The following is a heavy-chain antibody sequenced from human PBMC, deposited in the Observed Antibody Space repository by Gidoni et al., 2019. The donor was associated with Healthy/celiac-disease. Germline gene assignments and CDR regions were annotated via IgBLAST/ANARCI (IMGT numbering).Heavy chain of an antibody. Sequence: QVQLQESGPGLVKPSETLSLTCTVSGGSLSSYYWSWIRQPPGKGLEWIGYIYYSGSTNYNPSLKSRVTISVDTSKNQFSLKLSSVTAADTAVYYCARDLYSSGWYEGNWFDPWGQGTLVTVSS. V-gene: IGHV4-59*01. CDR3: ARDLYSSGWYEGNWFDP. CDR1: GGSLSSYY. J-gene: IGHJ5*02. CDR2: IYYSGST. D-gene: IGHD6-19*01.